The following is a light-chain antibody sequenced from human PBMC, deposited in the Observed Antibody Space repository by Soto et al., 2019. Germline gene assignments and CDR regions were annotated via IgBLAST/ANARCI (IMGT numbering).Light chain of an antibody. V-gene: IGKV1-16*02. CDR1: QGIATY. J-gene: IGKJ2*01. Sequence: IQMTQSPSSLSASVGDRVTITCRASQGIATYLAWVQQKPGKAPTSLIYAASSLQSGVSSKFSGSGSGTHFTLTISSLQPEDFATYFCQQYHTYPYTFGQGTKLEI. CDR2: AAS. CDR3: QQYHTYPYT.